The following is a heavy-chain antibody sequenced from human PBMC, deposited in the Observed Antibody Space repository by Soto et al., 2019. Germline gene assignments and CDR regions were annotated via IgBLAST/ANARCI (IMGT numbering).Heavy chain of an antibody. CDR3: ARIGGYHGPLDY. D-gene: IGHD3-16*02. V-gene: IGHV4-59*01. CDR2: TYHRGST. CDR1: GVSISSYF. J-gene: IGHJ4*02. Sequence: ETLSLTCTVSGVSISSYFWSWIRQPPGGGLEWIGYTYHRGSTNYSPFLKSRVAISLDTSENQFSLKVNSVTAADTAVYYCARIGGYHGPLDYWGQGTPVTVSS.